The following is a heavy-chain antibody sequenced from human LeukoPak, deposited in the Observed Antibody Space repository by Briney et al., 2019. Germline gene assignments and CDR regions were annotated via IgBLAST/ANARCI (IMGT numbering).Heavy chain of an antibody. CDR1: GYRFTDYW. Sequence: GESLKISCKGSGYRFTDYWIGWVRQMPGKGLEWMGIIYPGDSHNKYSPSFQGQVTISADKSISTAYLQWSSLKASDTAMYYCARHGTPAAAGSAFDIWGQGTMDTVSS. V-gene: IGHV5-51*01. D-gene: IGHD6-13*01. J-gene: IGHJ3*02. CDR2: IYPGDSHN. CDR3: ARHGTPAAAGSAFDI.